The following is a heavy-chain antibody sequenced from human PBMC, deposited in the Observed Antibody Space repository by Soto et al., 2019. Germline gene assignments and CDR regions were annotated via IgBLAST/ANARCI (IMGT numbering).Heavy chain of an antibody. Sequence: GGSLRLSCAASGFTFSSYAMSWVRQAPGKGLEWVSAISGSGGSTYYADSVKGRFTISRDNSKNTLYLQMNSLRAEDTAVYYCAKRRGLGSTSRGPYYFDYWGQGTLVTVSS. J-gene: IGHJ4*02. CDR1: GFTFSSYA. CDR2: ISGSGGST. CDR3: AKRRGLGSTSRGPYYFDY. V-gene: IGHV3-23*01. D-gene: IGHD2-2*01.